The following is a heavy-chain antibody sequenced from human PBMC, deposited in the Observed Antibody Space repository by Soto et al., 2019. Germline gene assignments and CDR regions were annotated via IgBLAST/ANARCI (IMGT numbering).Heavy chain of an antibody. Sequence: GPLRLSGAASVFKFSNYAMSWVRQAPGKGLEWVSLISATGGGTYYADSVKGRFTISRDNSHNTLYLQVHSLTAEDTAVYYCAKDRRAGGNSAFYFDFWGQGAQVTSPQ. CDR3: AKDRRAGGNSAFYFDF. J-gene: IGHJ4*02. CDR2: ISATGGGT. D-gene: IGHD3-16*01. V-gene: IGHV3-23*01. CDR1: VFKFSNYA.